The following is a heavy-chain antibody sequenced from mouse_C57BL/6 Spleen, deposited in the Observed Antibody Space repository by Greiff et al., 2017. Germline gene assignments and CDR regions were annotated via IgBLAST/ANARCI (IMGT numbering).Heavy chain of an antibody. CDR2: ISYDGSN. Sequence: EVKLQESGPGLVKPSQSLSLTCSVTGYSITSGYYWNWIRQFPGNKLEWMGYISYDGSNNYNPSLKNRISITRDTSKNQFFLKLNSVTTEYTATYYCARRQREFAYWGRGTLITVSA. V-gene: IGHV3-6*01. CDR1: GYSITSGYY. J-gene: IGHJ3*01. D-gene: IGHD3-2*01. CDR3: ARRQREFAY.